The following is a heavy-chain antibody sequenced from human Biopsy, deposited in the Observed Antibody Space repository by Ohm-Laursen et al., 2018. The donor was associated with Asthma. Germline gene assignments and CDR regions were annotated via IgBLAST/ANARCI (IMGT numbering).Heavy chain of an antibody. CDR2: VYYSGST. J-gene: IGHJ4*02. D-gene: IGHD2-21*02. Sequence: SDTLSLTWTVSGGSINNFCWSWIRQPPGKGLESIGHVYYSGSTNYNPSLKSRVTISIDASKNQFSLKLTSVTAADTAVYYCARGVDRVTGLLDHFDSWGQGTLVTVSS. CDR1: GGSINNFC. V-gene: IGHV4-59*07. CDR3: ARGVDRVTGLLDHFDS.